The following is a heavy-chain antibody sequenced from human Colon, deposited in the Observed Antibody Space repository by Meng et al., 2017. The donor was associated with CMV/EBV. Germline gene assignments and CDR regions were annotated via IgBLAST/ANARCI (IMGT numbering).Heavy chain of an antibody. J-gene: IGHJ4*02. D-gene: IGHD7-27*01. CDR3: ARGTGSTTDC. CDR2: IYYSGDT. V-gene: IGHV4-59*01. CDR1: GGSIINYF. Sequence: SETLSLTCTVSGGSIINYFWTWFRQPPGKGLEWIGNIYYSGDTTYNPSLKSRVTISVDTSKSQFSLSVRSVTAADSAMYYCARGTGSTTDCWGQGTLVTVSS.